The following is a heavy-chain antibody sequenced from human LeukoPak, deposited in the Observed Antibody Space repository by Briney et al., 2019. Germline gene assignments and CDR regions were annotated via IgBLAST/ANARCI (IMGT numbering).Heavy chain of an antibody. CDR2: IYYSGST. CDR1: GGSISSYY. Sequence: SETLSLTCTVSGGSISSYYWSWIRQPPGKGLEWIGYIYYSGSTNYNPSLKSRVTISVDTSKNQFSLKLSSVTAADTAVYYCARDLGDGYNSWGQGTLVTVSS. J-gene: IGHJ4*02. D-gene: IGHD5-24*01. V-gene: IGHV4-59*01. CDR3: ARDLGDGYNS.